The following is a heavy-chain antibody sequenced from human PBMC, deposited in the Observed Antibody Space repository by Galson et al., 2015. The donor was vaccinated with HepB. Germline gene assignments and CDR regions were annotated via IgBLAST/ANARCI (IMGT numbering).Heavy chain of an antibody. D-gene: IGHD1-26*01. J-gene: IGHJ4*02. V-gene: IGHV3-7*01. CDR2: INQDGSEK. CDR3: TRDAMGRGSGSYSAFDY. Sequence: SLRLSCASSGFTFTTYWMIWVRQAPGKGLEWVANINQDGSEKYHVDSVKGRFTISRDNAKNSLFLQMNSLRVEDTAVYYCTRDAMGRGSGSYSAFDYWGQGTLVTVSS. CDR1: GFTFTTYW.